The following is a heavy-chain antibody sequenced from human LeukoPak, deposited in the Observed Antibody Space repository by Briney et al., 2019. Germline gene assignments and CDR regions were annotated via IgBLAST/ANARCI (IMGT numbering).Heavy chain of an antibody. J-gene: IGHJ6*02. CDR1: GFTFSSYE. CDR2: ISSSGSTI. V-gene: IGHV3-48*03. CDR3: AREAYDFWSGSIYGMDV. Sequence: QPGGSLRLSCGASGFTFSSYEMNWVRQAPGKGLEWVSYISSSGSTIYYADSVKGRFTISRDNAKNSLYLQMNSLRAEDTAVYYCAREAYDFWSGSIYGMDVWGQGTTVTVSS. D-gene: IGHD3-3*01.